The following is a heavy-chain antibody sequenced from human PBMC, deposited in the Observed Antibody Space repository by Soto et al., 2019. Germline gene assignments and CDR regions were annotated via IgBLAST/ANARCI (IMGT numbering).Heavy chain of an antibody. V-gene: IGHV4-59*01. CDR2: IYYSGST. CDR3: ARRGADYYYYYGMDV. J-gene: IGHJ6*02. Sequence: PWETLSLTGTVSGGAISSYYWSWIRQPPGKGLEWIGYIYYSGSTNYNPSLKSRVTISVDTSKNQFSLKLSSVTAADTAVYYCARRGADYYYYYGMDVWGQGTTVTVSS. CDR1: GGAISSYY.